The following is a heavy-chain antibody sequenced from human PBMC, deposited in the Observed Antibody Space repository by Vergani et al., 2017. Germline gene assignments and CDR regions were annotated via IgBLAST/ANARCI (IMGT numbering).Heavy chain of an antibody. J-gene: IGHJ4*02. V-gene: IGHV3-23*04. Sequence: EVQLVESGGGLVQPGGSLRLSCAASGFTFSSYAMSWVRQAPGKGLEWVSAISGSGGSTYYADSEKGRFTISRDNSKNTLYLQMNSLRAEDTAVYYCARKPDSGSYYFDYWGQGTLVTVSS. CDR3: ARKPDSGSYYFDY. CDR2: ISGSGGST. CDR1: GFTFSSYA. D-gene: IGHD1-26*01.